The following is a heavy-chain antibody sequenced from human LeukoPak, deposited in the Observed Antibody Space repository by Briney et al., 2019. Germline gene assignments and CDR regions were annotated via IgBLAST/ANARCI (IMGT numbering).Heavy chain of an antibody. J-gene: IGHJ3*02. CDR2: ISWNSGSI. D-gene: IGHD3-9*01. Sequence: GGSLRLSCAASGFTFDDYAMHWVRQAPGKGLEWVSGISWNSGSIGYADSVKGRFTISRDNAKNSLYLQMNSLRAEDTALYYCAKGLPDYDILTGPYFDIWGQGTMVTVSS. CDR3: AKGLPDYDILTGPYFDI. CDR1: GFTFDDYA. V-gene: IGHV3-9*01.